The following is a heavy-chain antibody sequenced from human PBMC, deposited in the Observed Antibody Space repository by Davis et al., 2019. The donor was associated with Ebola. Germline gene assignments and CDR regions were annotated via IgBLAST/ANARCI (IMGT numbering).Heavy chain of an antibody. CDR3: AKDIDRGRRGVALDI. J-gene: IGHJ3*02. Sequence: SLNIPCAASGFTFDDYAMHWVRQAPGKGLEWVSGISWNSGSIGYADSVKGRFTISRDTAKNSLYLQMNSLKAEDTALYYCAKDIDRGRRGVALDIWGQGTMVTVSS. D-gene: IGHD1-14*01. V-gene: IGHV3-9*01. CDR2: ISWNSGSI. CDR1: GFTFDDYA.